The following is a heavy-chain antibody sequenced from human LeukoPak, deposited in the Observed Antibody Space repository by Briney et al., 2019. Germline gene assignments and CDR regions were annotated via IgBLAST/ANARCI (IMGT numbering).Heavy chain of an antibody. J-gene: IGHJ5*02. CDR1: GGSITSNHYY. CDR2: ISYGGST. Sequence: SETLSLTCTVSGGSITSNHYYWGWIRQPPGKGLEWIGSISYGGSTHYNPSLKSRVTMSADTSKNQFSLKLRSVTATDTAVYHCATSPGADYGGDHWFDPWGQGTLVTVSS. CDR3: ATSPGADYGGDHWFDP. D-gene: IGHD4-23*01. V-gene: IGHV4-39*01.